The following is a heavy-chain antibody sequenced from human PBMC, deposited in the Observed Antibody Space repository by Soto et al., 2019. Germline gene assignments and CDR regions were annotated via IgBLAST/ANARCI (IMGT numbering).Heavy chain of an antibody. CDR2: INAGNGNT. Sequence: QVQLVQSGAEEKKPGASVKVSCKASGYTFTSYAMHWVRQAPGQRLEWMGWINAGNGNTKYSQKFQGRVTITRDTPASPAYMELSSLRSEDTAVYYCARLIAAAGKVWFDPWGQGTLVTVSS. J-gene: IGHJ5*02. CDR1: GYTFTSYA. D-gene: IGHD6-13*01. CDR3: ARLIAAAGKVWFDP. V-gene: IGHV1-3*05.